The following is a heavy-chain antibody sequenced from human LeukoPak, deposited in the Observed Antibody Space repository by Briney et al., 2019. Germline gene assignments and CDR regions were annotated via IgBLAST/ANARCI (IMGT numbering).Heavy chain of an antibody. Sequence: GGSLRLSCAASGFTFSSYSMNWVRQAPGKGLEWVSSISSSSSYIYYADSVKGRFTISRDNAKNSLYLQMNSLRAEDTAVYYCARDLRGTAAREPNWFDPWGQGTLVTVSS. CDR2: ISSSSSYI. CDR3: ARDLRGTAAREPNWFDP. J-gene: IGHJ5*02. D-gene: IGHD6-6*01. V-gene: IGHV3-21*01. CDR1: GFTFSSYS.